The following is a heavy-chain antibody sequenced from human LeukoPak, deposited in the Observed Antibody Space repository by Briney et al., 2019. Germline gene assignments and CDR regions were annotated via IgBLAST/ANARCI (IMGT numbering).Heavy chain of an antibody. D-gene: IGHD1-26*01. J-gene: IGHJ3*02. CDR3: ARDTTQNAFDI. CDR2: IKQDGIGK. V-gene: IGHV3-7*01. CDR1: GLTFSSYW. Sequence: GGSLRLFCAASGLTFSSYWMSSARQPPGKGREWQANIKQDGIGKYYVASVKGRFTISRDNAKNSLYLQMNSLRAEDTAVYYCARDTTQNAFDIWGQGTMVTVSS.